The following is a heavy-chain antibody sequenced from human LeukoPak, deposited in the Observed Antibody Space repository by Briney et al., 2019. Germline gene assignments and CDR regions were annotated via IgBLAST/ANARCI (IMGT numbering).Heavy chain of an antibody. Sequence: ALVKVSCKAPGYTFTSYDINWVRQATGQGLEWMGWMNPNSGNTGYAQKFQGRVTMTRNTSISTAYMELSSLRSDDTAVYYCARVESGYYSFYWGQGTLVTVSS. CDR2: MNPNSGNT. CDR1: GYTFTSYD. J-gene: IGHJ4*02. V-gene: IGHV1-8*01. CDR3: ARVESGYYSFY. D-gene: IGHD3-22*01.